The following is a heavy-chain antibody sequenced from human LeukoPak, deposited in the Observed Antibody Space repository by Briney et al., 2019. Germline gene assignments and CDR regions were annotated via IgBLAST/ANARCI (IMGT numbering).Heavy chain of an antibody. V-gene: IGHV3-15*07. D-gene: IGHD3-10*01. J-gene: IGHJ4*02. CDR1: GFTFNNAW. CDR2: IKSKTGGETT. Sequence: GGSLRLSCAASGFTFNNAWMNWVRQAPGKGLEWVGRIKSKTGGETTDYAAPVKGRFAISREDSKNTLYLQMNSLKTEDIAVYYCTTATGSGSYYMGFDYWGQGTLVTVSS. CDR3: TTATGSGSYYMGFDY.